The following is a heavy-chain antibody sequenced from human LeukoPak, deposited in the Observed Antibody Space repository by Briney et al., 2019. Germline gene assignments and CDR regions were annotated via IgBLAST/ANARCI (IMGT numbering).Heavy chain of an antibody. CDR1: GFTFSSYS. V-gene: IGHV3-21*01. Sequence: GGSPRLSCAASGFTFSSYSMNWVRQAPGKGLEWVSSISSSSSYIYYADSVKGRFTISRDNAKNSLYLQMNSLRAEDTAVYYCARGDGSYYYGMDVWGQGTTVTVSS. CDR3: ARGDGSYYYGMDV. J-gene: IGHJ6*02. CDR2: ISSSSSYI.